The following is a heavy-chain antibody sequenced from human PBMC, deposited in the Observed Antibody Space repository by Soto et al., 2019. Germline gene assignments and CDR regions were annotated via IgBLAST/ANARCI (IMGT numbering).Heavy chain of an antibody. J-gene: IGHJ4*02. D-gene: IGHD3-3*01. Sequence: EVQLVESGGGLVQPGGSLRLSCAASGFTVSSNYMSWVRQAPGKGLEWVSVIYSGGSTYYADSVKGRFTISRDNSKNTLYLQMNSLRVEDTAVYYCARVSYDLWSGYSHADYWGQGTLVTVSS. V-gene: IGHV3-66*01. CDR3: ARVSYDLWSGYSHADY. CDR1: GFTVSSNY. CDR2: IYSGGST.